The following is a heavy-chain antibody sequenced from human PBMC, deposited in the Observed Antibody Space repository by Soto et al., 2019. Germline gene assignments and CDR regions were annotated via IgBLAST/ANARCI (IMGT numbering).Heavy chain of an antibody. J-gene: IGHJ4*02. CDR2: ISYDGSNK. CDR1: GFTFSSYA. D-gene: IGHD5-12*01. CDR3: ARVRSEWLRLGDFDY. Sequence: GGSLRLSCAASGFTFSSYAMHWVRQAPGKGLEWVAVISYDGSNKYYADSVKGRFTISRDNSKNTLYLQMNSLRAEDTAVYYCARVRSEWLRLGDFDYWGQGTLVTVSS. V-gene: IGHV3-30-3*01.